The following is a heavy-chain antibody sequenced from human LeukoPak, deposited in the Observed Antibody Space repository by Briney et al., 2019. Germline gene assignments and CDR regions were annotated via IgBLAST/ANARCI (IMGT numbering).Heavy chain of an antibody. D-gene: IGHD5-12*01. J-gene: IGHJ4*02. CDR1: GGSISPYY. CDR3: ARDGPLRGDFDY. V-gene: IGHV4-59*01. CDR2: IYYSGST. Sequence: SETLSLTCTVSGGSISPYYWSWIRQPPGKGLEWIGYIYYSGSTNYNPSLKSRVTISVDTSKNQFSLKLSSVTAADTAVYYCARDGPLRGDFDYWGQGTLVTVSS.